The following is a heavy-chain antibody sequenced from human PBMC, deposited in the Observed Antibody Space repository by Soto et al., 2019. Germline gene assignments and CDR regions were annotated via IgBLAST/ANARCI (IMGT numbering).Heavy chain of an antibody. Sequence: ASVKVSCKASGYSFITYVIHWVRQAPGQRLEWMGWINAGNGNTKFSQKFQDRVTITRDTSASTVNMELSSLRSEDTAVYYCARGGRGIQLFLTFDHWGPGTLLTVSS. J-gene: IGHJ4*02. CDR1: GYSFITYV. D-gene: IGHD5-18*01. CDR3: ARGGRGIQLFLTFDH. CDR2: INAGNGNT. V-gene: IGHV1-3*01.